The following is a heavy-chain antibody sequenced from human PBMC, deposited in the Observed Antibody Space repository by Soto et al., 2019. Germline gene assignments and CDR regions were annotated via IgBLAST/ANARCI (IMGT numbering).Heavy chain of an antibody. Sequence: SQTLSLTCAISGDSVSSNSAAWNWIRQSPSRGLEWLGRTYYRSKWYNDYAVSVKSRITINPDTSKNQFSLQLNSVTPEDTAVYYCARDPGTSSSSEVQDAFDIWGQGTRVTVSS. V-gene: IGHV6-1*01. CDR2: TYYRSKWYN. D-gene: IGHD6-6*01. CDR3: ARDPGTSSSSEVQDAFDI. J-gene: IGHJ3*02. CDR1: GDSVSSNSAA.